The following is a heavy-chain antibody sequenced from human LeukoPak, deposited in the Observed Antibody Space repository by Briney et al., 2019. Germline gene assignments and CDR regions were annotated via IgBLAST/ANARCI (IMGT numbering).Heavy chain of an antibody. CDR2: IYYSGST. D-gene: IGHD2-2*01. J-gene: IGHJ5*02. Sequence: PSETLSLTCTVSGGSISSGGYYWSWIRQHPGKGLEWIGYIYYSGSTYYNPSLKSRVTISVDTSKNQFSLKLSSVTAADTAVYYCARAPHIVVPAGWFDPWGQGTLVTVSS. CDR3: ARAPHIVVPAGWFDP. CDR1: GGSISSGGYY. V-gene: IGHV4-31*03.